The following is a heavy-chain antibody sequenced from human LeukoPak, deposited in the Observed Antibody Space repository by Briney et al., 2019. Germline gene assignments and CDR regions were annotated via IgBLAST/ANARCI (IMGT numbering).Heavy chain of an antibody. CDR3: ARDRSAAGYRD. J-gene: IGHJ4*02. D-gene: IGHD6-13*01. V-gene: IGHV4-39*07. Sequence: SETLSLTCTVAGGSISSSSYYWGWIRQPPGKGLKWIGSIYYSGSTYYNPSLKSRVTISVDTSKTQFSLKLNSVTAADTAVYYCARDRSAAGYRDWGQGTLVTVSS. CDR1: GGSISSSSYY. CDR2: IYYSGST.